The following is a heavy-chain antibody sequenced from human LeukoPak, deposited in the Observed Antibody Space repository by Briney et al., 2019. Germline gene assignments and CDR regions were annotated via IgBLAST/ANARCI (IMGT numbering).Heavy chain of an antibody. V-gene: IGHV1-69*04. Sequence: SVKVSCKASGGTFSSYAISWVRQAPGQGLEWMGRIIPILGIANYAQKFQGRVTTTADKSTSTAYMELSSLRSEDTAVYYCARALYCSGGSCYQVYNWFDPWGQGTLVTVSS. J-gene: IGHJ5*02. CDR1: GGTFSSYA. CDR2: IIPILGIA. D-gene: IGHD2-15*01. CDR3: ARALYCSGGSCYQVYNWFDP.